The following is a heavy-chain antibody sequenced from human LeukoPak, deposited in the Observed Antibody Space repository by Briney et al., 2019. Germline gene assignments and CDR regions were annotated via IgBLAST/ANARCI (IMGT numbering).Heavy chain of an antibody. V-gene: IGHV1-18*01. D-gene: IGHD2-2*02. CDR1: GYTFNTYG. CDR3: VRDGHRLYDYYYYYMDV. J-gene: IGHJ6*03. Sequence: GASVKVSCKASGYTFNTYGITWVRQAPGQGLEWMGWISAYNGHTNYAQKLQGRVTMTTDASTTTAYMELRSLRSDDTAVYYCVRDGHRLYDYYYYYMDVWGKGTTVTVSS. CDR2: ISAYNGHT.